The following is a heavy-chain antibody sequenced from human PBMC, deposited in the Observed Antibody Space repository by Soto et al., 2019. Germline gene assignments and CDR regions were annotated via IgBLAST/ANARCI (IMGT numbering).Heavy chain of an antibody. CDR2: IYHSGST. D-gene: IGHD3-3*01. Sequence: SETLSLTCAVSGGSISSSNWWSWVRQPPGKGLEWIGEIYHSGSTNYNPSLKSRVTISVDKSKNQFSLKLSSVTAADTAVYYCARERKFDFWRKGLDVWGQGTTVTVSS. J-gene: IGHJ6*02. V-gene: IGHV4-4*02. CDR1: GGSISSSNW. CDR3: ARERKFDFWRKGLDV.